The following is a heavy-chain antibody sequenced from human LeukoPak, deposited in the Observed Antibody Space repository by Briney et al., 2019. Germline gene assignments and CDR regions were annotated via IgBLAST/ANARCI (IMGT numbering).Heavy chain of an antibody. D-gene: IGHD2-15*01. CDR3: ARDYRYCSGGSCYTRPSYYYYYMDV. J-gene: IGHJ6*03. CDR2: IYYSGST. Sequence: SETLSLTCTVSGGSISNYYWSWIRQPPGKGLEWIGYIYYSGSTNYNPSLKSRVTISVDTSKNQFSLKLSSVTAADTAVYYCARDYRYCSGGSCYTRPSYYYYYMDVWGKGTTVTVSS. CDR1: GGSISNYY. V-gene: IGHV4-59*12.